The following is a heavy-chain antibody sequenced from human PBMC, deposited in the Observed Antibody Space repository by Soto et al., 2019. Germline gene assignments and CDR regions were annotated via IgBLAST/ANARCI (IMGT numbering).Heavy chain of an antibody. D-gene: IGHD3-10*01. CDR3: AKDGGDYYGSGSYRLFNYGMDV. Sequence: GGSLRLSCAASGFTFSSYSMNWVRQAPGKGLEWVSSISSSSSYIYYADSVKGRFTISRDNARNSLYLQMDSLRAEDTAVYFCAKDGGDYYGSGSYRLFNYGMDVWGQGTTVTVSS. CDR1: GFTFSSYS. CDR2: ISSSSSYI. J-gene: IGHJ6*02. V-gene: IGHV3-21*01.